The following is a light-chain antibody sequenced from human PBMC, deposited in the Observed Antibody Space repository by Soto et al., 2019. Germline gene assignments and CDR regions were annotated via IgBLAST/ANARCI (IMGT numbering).Light chain of an antibody. CDR1: SSDIGAYKY. CDR3: SSYTTRSTVV. V-gene: IGLV2-14*01. J-gene: IGLJ3*02. Sequence: QSALTQPASLSGSPGQSITISCTGTSSDIGAYKYVSWYQQHPGKAPKLMIYEVSNRPSRVSDRFSGSKSGNTASLTVSGLQAEDEADYYCSSYTTRSTVVFGGGTKVTVL. CDR2: EVS.